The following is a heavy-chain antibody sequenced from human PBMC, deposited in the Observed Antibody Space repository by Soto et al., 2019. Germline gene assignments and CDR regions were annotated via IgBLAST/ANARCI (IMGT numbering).Heavy chain of an antibody. CDR1: GGSISSYY. V-gene: IGHV4-59*01. Sequence: KTSETLSLTCTVSGGSISSYYWSWIRQPPGKGLEWIGYIHYSGSTNYNPSLKSRVTTLVDTSKNQFSLKLNSMTAADTAVYYCARLWLRDYSYSMDVWGQGTTVTVSS. J-gene: IGHJ6*02. CDR2: IHYSGST. D-gene: IGHD5-12*01. CDR3: ARLWLRDYSYSMDV.